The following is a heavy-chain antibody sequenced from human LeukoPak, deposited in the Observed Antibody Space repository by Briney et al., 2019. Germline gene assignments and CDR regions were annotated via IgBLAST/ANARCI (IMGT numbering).Heavy chain of an antibody. V-gene: IGHV1-18*04. J-gene: IGHJ4*02. CDR1: GYTFTGYY. Sequence: ASVKVSCKASGYTFTGYYMHWVRQAPGQGLEWMGWINPNNGNTNYAQKFQGRVTMTTDTSTSTAHMELRSLRSDDTAVYYCARQGYSGHSQGAADYWGQGTLVTVSS. D-gene: IGHD4-23*01. CDR3: ARQGYSGHSQGAADY. CDR2: INPNNGNT.